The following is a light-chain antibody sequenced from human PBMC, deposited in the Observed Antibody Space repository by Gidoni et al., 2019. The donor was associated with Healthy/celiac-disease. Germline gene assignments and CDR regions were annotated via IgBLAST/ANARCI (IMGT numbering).Light chain of an antibody. CDR2: YTS. CDR1: QGISSD. J-gene: IGKJ1*01. V-gene: IGKV1-9*01. Sequence: DIQLTQSPSFLSASVGDRVTITCRASQGISSDLAWYQQKPGKAPRLLIYYTSTLQTGIPSSFSGSGSGTDFTLTISSLQPEDFATYYCQQYKAYSWTFGQGTKVEFK. CDR3: QQYKAYSWT.